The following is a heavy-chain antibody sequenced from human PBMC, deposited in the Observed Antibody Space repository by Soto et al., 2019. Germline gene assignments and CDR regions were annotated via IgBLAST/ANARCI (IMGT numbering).Heavy chain of an antibody. CDR3: ARDQGWNDGEIDY. V-gene: IGHV3-30-3*01. CDR1: GFTFSSYA. J-gene: IGHJ4*02. Sequence: PGGSLRLSCAASGFTFSSYAMHWVRQAPGKGLEWVAVISYDGSNKYYADSVKGRFTISRDNSKNTLYLQMNSLRAEDTAVYYCARDQGWNDGEIDYWGQGTLVTVSS. D-gene: IGHD1-1*01. CDR2: ISYDGSNK.